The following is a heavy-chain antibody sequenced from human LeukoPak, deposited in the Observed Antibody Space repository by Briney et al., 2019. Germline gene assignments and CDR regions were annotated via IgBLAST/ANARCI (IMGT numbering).Heavy chain of an antibody. J-gene: IGHJ3*02. CDR1: GLIFGDYA. V-gene: IGHV3-49*03. Sequence: GGSLRLSCAGSGLIFGDYAMSWFRQAPGKGLEWVGFIRSKTYGGTAVHAASVKGRFIISRDDSRSIAYLQMYRLKTEDTAVFYCTRDPVWNVFDIWGQGTRVTVSS. D-gene: IGHD1-14*01. CDR3: TRDPVWNVFDI. CDR2: IRSKTYGGTA.